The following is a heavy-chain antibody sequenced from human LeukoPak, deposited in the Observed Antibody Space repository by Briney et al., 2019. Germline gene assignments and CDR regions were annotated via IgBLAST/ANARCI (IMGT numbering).Heavy chain of an antibody. CDR1: GDSISSYY. CDR3: ARLRYDILTGYYTPFDS. Sequence: SETLSLTCTVSGDSISSYYWSWIRQPSGKGLEWIGFIYYSGSTNYNPSLRSRVTMSVDTSKNQFALNLSSVTAADTAVYYCARLRYDILTGYYTPFDSWGQGTPVTVSS. J-gene: IGHJ4*02. CDR2: IYYSGST. D-gene: IGHD3-9*01. V-gene: IGHV4-59*08.